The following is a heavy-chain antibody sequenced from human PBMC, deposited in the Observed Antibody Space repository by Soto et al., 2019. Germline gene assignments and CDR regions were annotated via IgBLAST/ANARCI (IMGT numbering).Heavy chain of an antibody. V-gene: IGHV3-23*01. D-gene: IGHD6-6*01. CDR1: GFTFSSYA. CDR3: ARNRIAARSVVVYGMDV. J-gene: IGHJ6*02. CDR2: ISGSGGST. Sequence: EVQLLESGGGLVQPGGSLRLSCAASGFTFSSYAMSWVRQAPGKGLEWVSAISGSGGSTYYADSVKGRFTISRDNSKNTLYLQMNSLRAEDTAVYYCARNRIAARSVVVYGMDVWGQGTTVTVSS.